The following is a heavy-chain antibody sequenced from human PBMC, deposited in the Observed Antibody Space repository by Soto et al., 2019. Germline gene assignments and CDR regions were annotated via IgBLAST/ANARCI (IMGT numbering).Heavy chain of an antibody. CDR2: ISSSSSTI. D-gene: IGHD2-2*01. J-gene: IGHJ6*03. CDR1: GFTFSSYS. CDR3: ARNQYLRGHYYMDV. V-gene: IGHV3-48*01. Sequence: GESLKISCAASGFTFSSYSMNWVRQAPGKGLEWVSYISSSSSTIYYADSVKGRFTISRDNAKNSLYLQMNSLRAEDTAVYYCARNQYLRGHYYMDVWGKGTTVTISS.